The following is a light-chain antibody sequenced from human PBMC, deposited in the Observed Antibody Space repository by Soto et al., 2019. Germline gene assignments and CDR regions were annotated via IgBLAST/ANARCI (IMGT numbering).Light chain of an antibody. CDR3: ETRDNNSRV. CDR1: SGHSNYI. CDR2: LEGSGSY. Sequence: QSVLTQSSSASASLGSSVKLTCTLSSGHSNYIIAWHQQQPGKDPRYLMKLEGSGSYNKGSGVPDRFSGSSSGADRYRTIFIRLSSYEAAYYCETRDNNSRVFGRGAQLSVL. J-gene: IGLJ2*01. V-gene: IGLV4-60*02.